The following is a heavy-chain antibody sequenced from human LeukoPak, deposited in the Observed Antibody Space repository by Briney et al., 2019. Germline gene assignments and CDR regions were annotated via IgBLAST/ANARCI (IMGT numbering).Heavy chain of an antibody. Sequence: GGSLRLSCAASGFTVSSNYMTWVRQAPGKGLDGSPFLISGGDTYYADSVKGRFTISRDNSKNTLYLQLNTLRAEDTAVYYCARARYCSGGSCPNWFDPWGQGTLVTVSS. CDR1: GFTVSSNY. J-gene: IGHJ5*02. CDR3: ARARYCSGGSCPNWFDP. CDR2: LISGGDT. V-gene: IGHV3-53*01. D-gene: IGHD2-15*01.